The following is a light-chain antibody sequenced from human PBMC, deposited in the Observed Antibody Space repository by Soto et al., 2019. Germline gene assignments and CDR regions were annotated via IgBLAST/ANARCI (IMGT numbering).Light chain of an antibody. J-gene: IGLJ3*02. V-gene: IGLV1-40*01. CDR3: QSYDTSLSPWV. CDR2: GNI. CDR1: NSNIGAGYD. Sequence: QSVLTQPPSVSGAPGQRVTISCSGSNSNIGAGYDVHWYQQLPGTAPKLLIYGNINRPSGVPDRFSGSKSGTSASLAITGLQAEDEADYYCQSYDTSLSPWVFGGGTKVTVL.